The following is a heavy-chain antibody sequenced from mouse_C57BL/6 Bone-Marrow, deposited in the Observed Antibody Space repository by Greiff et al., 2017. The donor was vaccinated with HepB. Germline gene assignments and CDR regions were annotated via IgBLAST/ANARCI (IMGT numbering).Heavy chain of an antibody. CDR3: ARPGAYYGSSFFAY. D-gene: IGHD1-1*01. CDR1: GYTFTGYW. V-gene: IGHV1-9*01. Sequence: VKLQQSGAELMKPGASVKLSCKATGYTFTGYWIEWVKQRPGHGLEWIGEILPGSGSTNYNEKFKGKATFTADTSSNTAYMQLSSLTTEDSAIYYCARPGAYYGSSFFAYWGQGTLVTVSA. J-gene: IGHJ3*01. CDR2: ILPGSGST.